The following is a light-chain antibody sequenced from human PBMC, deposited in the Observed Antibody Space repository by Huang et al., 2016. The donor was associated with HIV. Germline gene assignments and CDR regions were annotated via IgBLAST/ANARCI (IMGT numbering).Light chain of an antibody. CDR2: DAS. J-gene: IGKJ4*01. CDR3: QQRGSRVT. V-gene: IGKV3-11*01. CDR1: QVISNY. Sequence: EIVLTQSPATLSVFLGDTVSLSCRASQVISNYLGWYQQKPGQAPRLLIYDASIRPAGVSDRFSGSVSGTDFTLTINGLESEDFAFYYCQQRGSRVTFGGGT.